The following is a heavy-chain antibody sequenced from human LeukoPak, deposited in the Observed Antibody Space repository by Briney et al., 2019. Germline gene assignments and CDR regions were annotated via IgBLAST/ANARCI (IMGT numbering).Heavy chain of an antibody. CDR3: ARGSLRGARFDP. J-gene: IGHJ5*02. D-gene: IGHD1-26*01. Sequence: SETLSLTCAVYGGSFSGYYWSWIRQPPGKGLEWIGEINHSGSTNYNPSLKSRVTISVDTSKNQFSLKLSSVTAADTAVYYCARGSLRGARFDPWGQGTLATVSS. V-gene: IGHV4-34*01. CDR1: GGSFSGYY. CDR2: INHSGST.